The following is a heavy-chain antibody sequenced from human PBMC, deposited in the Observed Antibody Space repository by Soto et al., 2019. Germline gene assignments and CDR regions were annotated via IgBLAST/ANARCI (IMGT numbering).Heavy chain of an antibody. D-gene: IGHD1-7*01. Sequence: ASVKVSCKASGYTFTSYAMNWVRQAPGQGLEWMGWINTNTGNPTYAQGFTGRFVFSLDTSVSTAYLQICSLKAEDTAVYYCARVGLTGTTIYYYGMDVWGQGTTVTVSS. CDR1: GYTFTSYA. J-gene: IGHJ6*02. V-gene: IGHV7-4-1*01. CDR3: ARVGLTGTTIYYYGMDV. CDR2: INTNTGNP.